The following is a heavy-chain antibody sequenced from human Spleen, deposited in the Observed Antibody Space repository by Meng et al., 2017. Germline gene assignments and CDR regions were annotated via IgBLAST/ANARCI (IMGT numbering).Heavy chain of an antibody. CDR3: ARVAATYYYDSSGYSDDY. Sequence: ASVKVSCKASGYTFTGYYMHWVRQAPGQGLEWMGWINPNSGGTNYAQKFQGRVTMTRDTSISTAHMEVNRLRSDDTAVYYCARVAATYYYDSSGYSDDYWGQGTLVTVSS. J-gene: IGHJ4*02. CDR1: GYTFTGYY. CDR2: INPNSGGT. V-gene: IGHV1-2*02. D-gene: IGHD3-22*01.